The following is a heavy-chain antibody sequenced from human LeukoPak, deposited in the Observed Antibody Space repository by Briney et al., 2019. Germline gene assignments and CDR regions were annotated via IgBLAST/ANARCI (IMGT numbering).Heavy chain of an antibody. CDR1: GFTFSSYA. CDR3: ARVAMSDSSGYCDY. J-gene: IGHJ4*02. Sequence: GGSLRLSCAASGFTFSSYAMHWVRQAPGKGLEWVAVIWYVGSNENYADSVRGRFTVSRDNSKNTLYLHMNSVRAEDTAVYYCARVAMSDSSGYCDYWGQGTLVTVSS. V-gene: IGHV3-33*01. CDR2: IWYVGSNE. D-gene: IGHD3-22*01.